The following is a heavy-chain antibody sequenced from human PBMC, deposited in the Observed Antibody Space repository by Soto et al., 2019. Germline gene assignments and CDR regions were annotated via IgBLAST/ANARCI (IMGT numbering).Heavy chain of an antibody. CDR3: ARDNRSGYYFDY. CDR1: GDSISRGGYS. D-gene: IGHD3-22*01. V-gene: IGHV4-30-2*01. Sequence: SETLSLTCDVSGDSISRGGYSWNWIRQPPGKGLEWIGNIYQSGTTDYNPSLKSRVTISVDRSKNQFSLKLSSVTAADTAVYYCARDNRSGYYFDYWGQGTLVT. CDR2: IYQSGTT. J-gene: IGHJ4*02.